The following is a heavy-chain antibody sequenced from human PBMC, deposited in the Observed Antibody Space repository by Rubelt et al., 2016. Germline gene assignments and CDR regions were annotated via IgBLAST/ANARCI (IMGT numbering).Heavy chain of an antibody. Sequence: QVQLQRWGAGLLKPSETLSLTCAVSGGSLRGIFWNWIRQTPGKGLEWIGEINHGGSTNYNPSLKGRVSISVATSKNQFSLRLTSVTAADTAVYYCATDLGRGYIYGPLDSWGQGTLVTVSS. D-gene: IGHD5-18*01. CDR3: ATDLGRGYIYGPLDS. J-gene: IGHJ4*02. CDR1: GGSLRGIF. V-gene: IGHV4-34*01. CDR2: INHGGST.